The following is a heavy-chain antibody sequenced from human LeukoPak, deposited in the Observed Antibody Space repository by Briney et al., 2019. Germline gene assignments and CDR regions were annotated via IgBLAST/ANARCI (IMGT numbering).Heavy chain of an antibody. J-gene: IGHJ4*02. V-gene: IGHV3-30-3*01. CDR1: GFTFSSYA. D-gene: IGHD2-2*01. Sequence: PGRSLRLSCAASGFTFSSYAMHWVRQAPGKGLEWVAVISYDGSYKYHADSVKGRFTISRDNAKNPLYLQMNSLRAEDTAVYYCARVRGSGVVPAATIGIYFDYWGQGTLVTVSS. CDR2: ISYDGSYK. CDR3: ARVRGSGVVPAATIGIYFDY.